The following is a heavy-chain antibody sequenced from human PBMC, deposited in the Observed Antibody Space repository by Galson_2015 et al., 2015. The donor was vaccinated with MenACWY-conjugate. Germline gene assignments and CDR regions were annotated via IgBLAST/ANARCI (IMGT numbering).Heavy chain of an antibody. CDR3: AKTRGASFYFDS. CDR2: ISGSTNTT. D-gene: IGHD1-26*01. Sequence: SLRLSCAASGFTFSTNAMTWVRQAPGKGLEWVSGISGSTNTTYYRDSVKDRFTISRDNAKNTLYLQMNSLRPEDTAVFYCAKTRGASFYFDSWGQGTLVTVSS. V-gene: IGHV3-23*01. J-gene: IGHJ4*02. CDR1: GFTFSTNA.